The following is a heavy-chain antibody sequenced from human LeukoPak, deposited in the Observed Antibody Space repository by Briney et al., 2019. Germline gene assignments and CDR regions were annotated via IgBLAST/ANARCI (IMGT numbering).Heavy chain of an antibody. Sequence: SETLSLTCTVSGGSISSYYWSWIRQPPGKGLEWIGNIYSSGTTYYNPSLKSRVTISVDTSKIQFSLKLRSVTAPDTAVYYCARNQITLFRGVISDYWGQGTLVTVSS. CDR3: ARNQITLFRGVISDY. CDR2: IYSSGTT. D-gene: IGHD3-10*01. J-gene: IGHJ4*02. V-gene: IGHV4-59*04. CDR1: GGSISSYY.